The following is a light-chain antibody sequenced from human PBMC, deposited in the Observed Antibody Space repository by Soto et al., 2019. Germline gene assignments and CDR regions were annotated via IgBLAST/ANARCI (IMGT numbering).Light chain of an antibody. Sequence: IVVTQSPATLSVSPGERVTFSCKASLFIANHLAWYQHKPGQSPRLLIHAASTGAPGVPARFSGSWSGAEVTLTIDSLQSDDSAIYYCQQYYRWPVTFGGGTKVEIK. CDR2: AAS. CDR3: QQYYRWPVT. CDR1: LFIANH. J-gene: IGKJ4*01. V-gene: IGKV3-15*01.